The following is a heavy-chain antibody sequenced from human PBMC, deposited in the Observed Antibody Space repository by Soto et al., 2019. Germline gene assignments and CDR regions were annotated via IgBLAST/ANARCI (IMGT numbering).Heavy chain of an antibody. CDR2: ISYDGSNK. D-gene: IGHD6-19*01. CDR1: GFTFSSYG. V-gene: IGHV3-30*03. CDR3: ARRSSGWYDYYYYGMDV. Sequence: GGSLRLSCAASGFTFSSYGMHWVRQAPGKGLEWVAVISYDGSNKYYADSVKGRFTISGDNSKNTLYLQMNSLRAEDTAVYYCARRSSGWYDYYYYGMDVWGQGTTVTVSS. J-gene: IGHJ6*02.